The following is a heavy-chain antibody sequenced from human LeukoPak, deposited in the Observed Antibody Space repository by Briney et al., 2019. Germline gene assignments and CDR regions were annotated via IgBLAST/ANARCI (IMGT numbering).Heavy chain of an antibody. CDR3: ARDIDIVATSGGDY. J-gene: IGHJ4*02. CDR1: GYTFTTYG. V-gene: IGHV1-2*02. CDR2: INPNSGGT. D-gene: IGHD5-12*01. Sequence: GASVKVSCTASGYTFTTYGITWVRQAPGQGLEWMGWINPNSGGTNYAQKFQGRVTMTRDTSISTAYMELSRLRSDDTAVYYCARDIDIVATSGGDYWGQGTLVTVSS.